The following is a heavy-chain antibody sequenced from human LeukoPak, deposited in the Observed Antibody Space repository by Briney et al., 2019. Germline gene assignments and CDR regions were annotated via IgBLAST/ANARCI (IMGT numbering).Heavy chain of an antibody. Sequence: PSETLSLTCTVSGGSISSYYWSWIRQPPGKGLEWIGYIYYSGTTNYNPSLKSRVTISVDTSKNQFSLRLSSVTAADTAVYYCARAPFVECNTAFLVWGQGTLVTVSS. V-gene: IGHV4-59*01. CDR1: GGSISSYY. CDR2: IYYSGTT. J-gene: IGHJ4*02. CDR3: ARAPFVECNTAFLV. D-gene: IGHD2/OR15-2a*01.